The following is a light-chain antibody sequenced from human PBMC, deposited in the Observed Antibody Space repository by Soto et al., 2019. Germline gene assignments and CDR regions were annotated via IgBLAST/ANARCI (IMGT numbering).Light chain of an antibody. V-gene: IGLV1-47*01. Sequence: QSALTQPPSASGTPGQRVTISCSGSSSNIGSNYVYWYQQLPGTAPKLLIYRNNQRPSGVPDRFSGSKSGTSASLAISGLRSDDDADNYCAALGDSLSRHFGPVT. CDR2: RNN. J-gene: IGLJ1*01. CDR3: AALGDSLSRH. CDR1: SSNIGSNY.